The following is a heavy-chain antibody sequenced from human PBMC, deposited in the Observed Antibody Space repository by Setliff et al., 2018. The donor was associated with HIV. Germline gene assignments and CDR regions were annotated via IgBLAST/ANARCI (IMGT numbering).Heavy chain of an antibody. J-gene: IGHJ4*02. Sequence: ASVKVSCPASGYTFTSYGISWVRQAPGQGLEWMGMVYPSDGSTSYAQKFQGRVTMTRDTSTSTVYVELSSLRSDNTAVYYCARDFGGSWTTDYWGQGTLVTVSS. CDR3: ARDFGGSWTTDY. CDR2: VYPSDGST. V-gene: IGHV1-46*01. CDR1: GYTFTSYG. D-gene: IGHD6-13*01.